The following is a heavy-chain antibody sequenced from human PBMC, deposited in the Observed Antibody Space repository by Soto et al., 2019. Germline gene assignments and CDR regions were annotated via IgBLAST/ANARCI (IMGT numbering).Heavy chain of an antibody. CDR1: GGSISSSSYY. J-gene: IGHJ3*02. CDR3: ARRRIHMIVVVMYEAFDI. CDR2: IYYSGST. D-gene: IGHD3-22*01. V-gene: IGHV4-39*01. Sequence: SETLSLTCTVSGGSISSSSYYWGWIRQPPGKGLEWIGSIYYSGSTYYNPSLKSRVTISVDTSKNQFSLKLSSVTAADTAVYYCARRRIHMIVVVMYEAFDIWGQGTMVT.